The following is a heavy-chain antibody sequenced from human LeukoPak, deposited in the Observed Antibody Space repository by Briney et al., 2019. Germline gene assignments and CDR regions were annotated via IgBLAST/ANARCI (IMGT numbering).Heavy chain of an antibody. D-gene: IGHD3-22*01. Sequence: ASVKVSCKASGYTFTSYGISWVRQAPGQGLEWMGWISAYNGNTNYAQKLQGRVTMTTDTSTSTAYMELRSLRSDDTAVYYCARDVRGITMIVVLGYWGQGTLVTVSS. J-gene: IGHJ4*02. CDR2: ISAYNGNT. CDR3: ARDVRGITMIVVLGY. V-gene: IGHV1-18*01. CDR1: GYTFTSYG.